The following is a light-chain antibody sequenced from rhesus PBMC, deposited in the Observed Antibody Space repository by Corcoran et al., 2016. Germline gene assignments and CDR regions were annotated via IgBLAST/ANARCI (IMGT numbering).Light chain of an antibody. CDR3: SSYGSSYIYM. CDR1: SSDIGCFKR. V-gene: IGLV2-13*03. CDR2: DVS. J-gene: IGLJ1*01. Sequence: QAAPTQSPSVSGSPGQSVTISCTGTSSDIGCFKRVSWYQHHPGKAPKLMIYDVSKRPSGISDRFSGSKSANTASLTIPGLQAEDEADYYCSSYGSSYIYMFGGGTRLTVL.